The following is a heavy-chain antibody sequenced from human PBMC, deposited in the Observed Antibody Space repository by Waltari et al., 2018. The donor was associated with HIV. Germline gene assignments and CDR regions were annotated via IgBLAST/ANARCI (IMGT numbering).Heavy chain of an antibody. CDR3: TTAMIDY. CDR1: GFTFTNAW. J-gene: IGHJ4*02. V-gene: IGHV3-15*01. CDR2: IKSKTDGGTT. D-gene: IGHD3-22*01. Sequence: EVQLVESGGGLVMPGGSLRLSCAASGFTFTNAWMTWVRQAPGKVLEWVGRIKSKTDGGTTDYAATVRGRFTISRDDSKNTLYLQMNSLETEDTAVYYCTTAMIDYWGQGTLVTVSS.